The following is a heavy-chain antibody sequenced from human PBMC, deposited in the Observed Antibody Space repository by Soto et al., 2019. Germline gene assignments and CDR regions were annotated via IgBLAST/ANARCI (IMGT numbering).Heavy chain of an antibody. CDR2: ISYDGSNK. Sequence: GSLRLSGAASGFTFSSYGMHWVRQAPGKGLEWVAVISYDGSNKYYADSVKGRFTISRDNSKNTLYLQMNSLRAEDTAVYYCAKATMIVVAGMDVWGQGTTVTVSS. CDR3: AKATMIVVAGMDV. V-gene: IGHV3-30*18. CDR1: GFTFSSYG. J-gene: IGHJ6*02. D-gene: IGHD3-22*01.